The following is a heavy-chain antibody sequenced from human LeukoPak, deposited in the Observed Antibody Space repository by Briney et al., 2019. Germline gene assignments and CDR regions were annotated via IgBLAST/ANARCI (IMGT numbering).Heavy chain of an antibody. J-gene: IGHJ6*03. CDR3: AKFDAEYTGSYSYYYYMDV. CDR1: GFTFDDYD. Sequence: GGSLRLSCAASGFTFDDYDMSWVRQAPGKGLEWVSSISGRGGSTYYADSVRGRFTISRDYSKNTLYLQLNSLRAEDTAVYYCAKFDAEYTGSYSYYYYMDVWGKGTTVTVSS. V-gene: IGHV3-23*01. CDR2: ISGRGGST. D-gene: IGHD1-26*01.